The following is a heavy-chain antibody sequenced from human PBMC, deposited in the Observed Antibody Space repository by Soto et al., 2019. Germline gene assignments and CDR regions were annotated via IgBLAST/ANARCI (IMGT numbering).Heavy chain of an antibody. D-gene: IGHD2-15*01. Sequence: SETLPGTCSVPPGASSSYHWSCIRQPPGKGLECIGYISYSGSTNYTPSLKSRVTISVDTSKNQFSLKLSSFTAADPALYYLPTAQRASCAAVPVYWLKPWGERPLVSVSS. V-gene: IGHV4-59*01. J-gene: IGHJ5*02. CDR1: PGASSSYH. CDR3: PTAQRASCAAVPVYWLKP. CDR2: ISYSGST.